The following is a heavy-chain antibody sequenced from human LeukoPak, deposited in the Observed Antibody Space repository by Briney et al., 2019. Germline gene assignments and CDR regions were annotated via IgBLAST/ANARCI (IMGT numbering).Heavy chain of an antibody. Sequence: SVKVSCKASGGTFSSYAISWVRQAPGQGLEWMGGIIPIFGTANYAQKFQGRVTITADKSTSTAYMELSSLRSEDTAVYYCARDQRIAAAGTLGYYYYYMDVWGKGTTVTVSS. CDR3: ARDQRIAAAGTLGYYYYYMDV. V-gene: IGHV1-69*06. D-gene: IGHD6-13*01. CDR2: IIPIFGTA. J-gene: IGHJ6*03. CDR1: GGTFSSYA.